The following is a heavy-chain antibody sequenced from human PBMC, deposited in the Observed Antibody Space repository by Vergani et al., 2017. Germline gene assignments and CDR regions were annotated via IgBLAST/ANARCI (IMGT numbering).Heavy chain of an antibody. J-gene: IGHJ6*02. CDR2: ISAYNGNT. CDR1: GYTLTELS. Sequence: QVQLVQSGAEVKKPGASVKVSCKVSGYTLTELSMHWVRQAPGKGLEWMGWISAYNGNTNYAQKLQGRVTMTTDTSTSTAYMELRSLRSDDTAVYYCARDRAGRWLIPGTTYYYYGMDVWGQGTTVTVSS. CDR3: ARDRAGRWLIPGTTYYYYGMDV. V-gene: IGHV1-18*01. D-gene: IGHD1-7*01.